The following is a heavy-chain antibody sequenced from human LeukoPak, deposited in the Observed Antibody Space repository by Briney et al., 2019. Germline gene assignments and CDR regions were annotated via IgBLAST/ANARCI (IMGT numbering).Heavy chain of an antibody. J-gene: IGHJ4*02. D-gene: IGHD2-15*01. CDR1: GFTFSSYG. CDR3: AKGMVVAATLGSYFDY. Sequence: GGSLRLSCAASGFTFSSYGLHWVRQAPGKGLEWVAVISYDGSNKYYADSVKGRFTISRDNSKNTLYLQMNSLRAEDTAVYYCAKGMVVAATLGSYFDYWGQGTLATVSS. V-gene: IGHV3-30*18. CDR2: ISYDGSNK.